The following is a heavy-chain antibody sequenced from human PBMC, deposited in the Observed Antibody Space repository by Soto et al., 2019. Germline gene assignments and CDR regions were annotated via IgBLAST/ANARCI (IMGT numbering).Heavy chain of an antibody. CDR2: ISDDGSRA. Sequence: GGSLRLSCTASGFTFSMYWMHWVRQVPGKGPEWVSRISDDGSRADYADSVKGRFTISRDNAKNTLYLEMHVLRADDTAVYYCTRVPRPSSVGTEGFWGQGTPVTVSS. CDR3: TRVPRPSSVGTEGF. CDR1: GFTFSMYW. J-gene: IGHJ4*02. V-gene: IGHV3-74*01.